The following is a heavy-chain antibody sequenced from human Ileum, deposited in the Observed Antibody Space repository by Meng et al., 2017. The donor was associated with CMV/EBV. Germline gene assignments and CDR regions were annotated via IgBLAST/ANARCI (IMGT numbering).Heavy chain of an antibody. Sequence: QAQLTLPGAGPVKPSQTLALACAISCDSVAGNSVARNWLRQSPSGGLEWLGRTYYRSRWYNDYAESVKSRITINPDTSTNQFSLDLSSVTPEDTAIYYCARGESSSLDYWGQGTLVTVSS. CDR1: CDSVAGNSVA. V-gene: IGHV6-1*01. J-gene: IGHJ4*02. D-gene: IGHD6-13*01. CDR2: TYYRSRWYN. CDR3: ARGESSSLDY.